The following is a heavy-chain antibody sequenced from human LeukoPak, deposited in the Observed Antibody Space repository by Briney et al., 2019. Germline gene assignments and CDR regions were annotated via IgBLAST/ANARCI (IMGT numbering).Heavy chain of an antibody. V-gene: IGHV3-23*01. Sequence: TGGSLRLPCAASGFTFINYAMSGVRQAPGKGLEWVSAIRGSGGITYYADSVKGWFTISRDNSKNTLYLQMNSLRAEETAIYYCAKDGAYYSGSGDFFDYWGQGNLVTVSS. CDR2: IRGSGGIT. J-gene: IGHJ4*02. CDR1: GFTFINYA. CDR3: AKDGAYYSGSGDFFDY. D-gene: IGHD3-10*01.